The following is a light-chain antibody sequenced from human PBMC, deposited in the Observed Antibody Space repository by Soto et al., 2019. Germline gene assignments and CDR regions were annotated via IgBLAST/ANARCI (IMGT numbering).Light chain of an antibody. CDR1: SSKIGNNY. CDR2: DNN. Sequence: QSVLTQPPSVSAAPGQKVTISCSGSSSKIGNNYVSWYQQLPGTAPKLLIYDNNKRPSGIPDRFSGSKSGTSATLGITGLQTVDEADYYCGTWDSSLSAYVFGTGTKVTVL. J-gene: IGLJ1*01. CDR3: GTWDSSLSAYV. V-gene: IGLV1-51*01.